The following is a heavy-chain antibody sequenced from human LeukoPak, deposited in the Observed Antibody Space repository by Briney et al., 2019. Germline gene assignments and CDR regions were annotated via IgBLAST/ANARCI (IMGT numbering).Heavy chain of an antibody. D-gene: IGHD1-26*01. CDR3: AREGGSYPVIYFDY. V-gene: IGHV4-34*01. Sequence: SETLSLTCAVYGRSFSGYYWSWIRQPPGKGLEWIGELNHSGSTNYNPSPKSRVTISVDTSKNQFSLKLTSVTAADTAVYYCAREGGSYPVIYFDYWGQGTLVTVSS. CDR1: GRSFSGYY. J-gene: IGHJ4*02. CDR2: LNHSGST.